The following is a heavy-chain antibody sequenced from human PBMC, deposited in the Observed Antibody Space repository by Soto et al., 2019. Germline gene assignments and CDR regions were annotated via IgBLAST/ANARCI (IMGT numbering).Heavy chain of an antibody. CDR1: GFTFGDYA. D-gene: IGHD3-22*01. CDR3: TREPYYSDSSGFYHYYFDY. V-gene: IGHV3-49*04. Sequence: HPGGALRLSCTASGFTFGDYAMSWVRRAPGEGLEWVGFIRSKAYGGTTQYAASVKGRFAISRDDSKDIAYLQMSSLKTEDTAVYYCTREPYYSDSSGFYHYYFDYWGQGTLVTVSS. J-gene: IGHJ4*02. CDR2: IRSKAYGGTT.